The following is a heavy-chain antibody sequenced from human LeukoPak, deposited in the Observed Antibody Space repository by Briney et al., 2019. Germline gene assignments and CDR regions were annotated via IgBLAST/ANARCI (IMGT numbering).Heavy chain of an antibody. J-gene: IGHJ4*02. CDR2: ISSSSDYI. Sequence: PGGSLRLSCAASGFTFSSYNMNWVRQAPGKGLEWVSSISSSSDYIYYADSVKGRFTISRDNAKNSLYLQMKSLRAEDTAVYYCARATGRRVDYWGQGTLVTVSS. CDR1: GFTFSSYN. D-gene: IGHD1-1*01. V-gene: IGHV3-21*01. CDR3: ARATGRRVDY.